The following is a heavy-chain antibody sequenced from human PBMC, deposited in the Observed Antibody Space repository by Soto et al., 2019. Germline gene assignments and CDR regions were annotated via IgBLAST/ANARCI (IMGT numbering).Heavy chain of an antibody. V-gene: IGHV4-4*07. CDR2: IYTSGST. CDR1: GGSISSYY. J-gene: IGHJ5*01. D-gene: IGHD1-7*01. CDR3: ARDRELTGTTLVRWFDS. Sequence: SETRSLTCTVSGGSISSYYWSWIRQPAGKGLEWIGRIYTSGSTNYNPSLKSRVTMSVDTSKNQFSLKLSSVTAADTAVYYCARDRELTGTTLVRWFDSWGQGTLAT.